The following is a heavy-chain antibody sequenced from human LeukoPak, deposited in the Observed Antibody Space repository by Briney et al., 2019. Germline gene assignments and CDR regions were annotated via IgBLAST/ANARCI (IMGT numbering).Heavy chain of an antibody. CDR1: GYTFTSHY. J-gene: IGHJ6*03. Sequence: ASVKVSCKASGYTFTSHYMHWVRQAPGQGLEWMGLINPTGSSTGYAQKFQGRVTMTRDMSTSTDYMELSSLRSEDTAIYYCARAGCSSTSCYGYYYYYMDVWGKGTTVTISS. CDR2: INPTGSST. V-gene: IGHV1-46*01. CDR3: ARAGCSSTSCYGYYYYYMDV. D-gene: IGHD2-2*01.